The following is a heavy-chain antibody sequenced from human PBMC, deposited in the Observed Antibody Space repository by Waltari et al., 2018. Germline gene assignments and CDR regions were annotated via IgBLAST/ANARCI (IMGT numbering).Heavy chain of an antibody. CDR3: ARDSSSWAWFDP. D-gene: IGHD6-13*01. CDR2: INPNSGGT. J-gene: IGHJ5*02. Sequence: QVQLVQSGAEVKKPGASVKVSCKASGYTFTGYYMHWVRQAPGQGLEWMGWINPNSGGTNYEQKFQGRVTMTRDTSISTAYMELSRLRSDDTAVYYCARDSSSWAWFDPWGQGTLVTVSS. V-gene: IGHV1-2*02. CDR1: GYTFTGYY.